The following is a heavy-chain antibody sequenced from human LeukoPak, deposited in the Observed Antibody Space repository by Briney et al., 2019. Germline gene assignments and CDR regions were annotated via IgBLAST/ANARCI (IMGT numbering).Heavy chain of an antibody. J-gene: IGHJ4*02. CDR2: IYPGDSDT. V-gene: IGHV5-51*01. D-gene: IGHD3-22*01. CDR3: ARRFRDSSGYYYFDY. CDR1: GYSFTSYW. Sequence: GESLKISCKGSGYSFTSYWIAWVRQMPGKGLEWMGIIYPGDSDTRNSPSFQGQVTISADKSISTAYLQWSSLKASDTAMYYCARRFRDSSGYYYFDYWGQGTLVTVSS.